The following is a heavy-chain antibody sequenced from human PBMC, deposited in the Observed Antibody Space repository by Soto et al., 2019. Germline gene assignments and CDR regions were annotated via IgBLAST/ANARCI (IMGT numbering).Heavy chain of an antibody. D-gene: IGHD3-3*01. CDR3: ASIHYDFWGGYAPSDAFDI. V-gene: IGHV5-51*01. CDR2: IYPGDSDT. J-gene: IGHJ3*02. Sequence: GESLKISCKGSGYSFTSYWIGWVRQMPGKGLEWMGIIYPGDSDTRYSPSFQGQVTISADKSVSTAYLQWSSLKASDTAMYYCASIHYDFWGGYAPSDAFDIWGQGTMVTVSS. CDR1: GYSFTSYW.